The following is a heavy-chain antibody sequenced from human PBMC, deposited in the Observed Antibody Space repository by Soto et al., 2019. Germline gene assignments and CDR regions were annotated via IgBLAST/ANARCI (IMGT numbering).Heavy chain of an antibody. CDR2: ISNSGRT. Sequence: PSETLSLTCAVFGGSFSDSYWSWIRQSPGKGLEWIGEISNSGRTYYNPSLKSRVTISGDTSKNQFSLEVRSVAAADTGTYYCARGRPAIATRWFDSWGQGILVTVFS. CDR3: ARGRPAIATRWFDS. D-gene: IGHD1-1*01. V-gene: IGHV4-34*01. J-gene: IGHJ5*01. CDR1: GGSFSDSY.